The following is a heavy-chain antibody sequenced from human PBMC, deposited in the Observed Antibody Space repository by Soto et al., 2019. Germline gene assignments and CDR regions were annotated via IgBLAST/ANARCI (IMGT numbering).Heavy chain of an antibody. CDR2: IWYDGSNK. CDR1: GFTFSSYG. Sequence: GGSLKLSRAAAGFTFSSYGMHWVPQAPGKGLEWVAVIWYDGSNKYCADSVKGRFTISRDNSKNTLYLQMNSLRAEDTAVYYCARDFSGWYHYYFDYWGQGTLVTVSS. CDR3: ARDFSGWYHYYFDY. D-gene: IGHD6-19*01. J-gene: IGHJ4*02. V-gene: IGHV3-33*01.